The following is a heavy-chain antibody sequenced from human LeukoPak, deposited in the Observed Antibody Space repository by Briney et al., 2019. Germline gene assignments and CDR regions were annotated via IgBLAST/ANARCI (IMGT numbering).Heavy chain of an antibody. CDR3: ARSVAGGLFDY. J-gene: IGHJ4*02. Sequence: PGGSLRLSCAVSGSTFSDYWMHWVRQGPGKGLVWVSHINNDGTDASDADSVKGRFTISRDNAKNTLYLQMNSLRAEDTAVYYCARSVAGGLFDYWGQGNLVTVSS. CDR1: GSTFSDYW. CDR2: INNDGTDA. V-gene: IGHV3-74*01. D-gene: IGHD6-19*01.